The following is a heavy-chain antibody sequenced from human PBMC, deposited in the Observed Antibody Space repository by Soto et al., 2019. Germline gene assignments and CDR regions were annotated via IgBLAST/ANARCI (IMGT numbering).Heavy chain of an antibody. CDR2: IHYSGRT. J-gene: IGHJ4*02. CDR1: GGSITGAYYY. Sequence: QLQLQESGPGLVKPSETLSLTCTVSGGSITGAYYYWGWIRQSPGKGLEYIGSIHYSGRTYYNPSLQGRVTVSVDTSKNQFSLRLVSVTAADTAVYYCARHGSGTYSPIDYWGKGTLVTVSS. V-gene: IGHV4-39*01. CDR3: ARHGSGTYSPIDY. D-gene: IGHD3-10*01.